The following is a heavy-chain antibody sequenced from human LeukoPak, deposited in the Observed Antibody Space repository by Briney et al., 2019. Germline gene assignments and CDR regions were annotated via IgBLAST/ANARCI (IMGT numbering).Heavy chain of an antibody. J-gene: IGHJ3*02. CDR3: TRDETGGVAFDI. CDR1: GDSISSSSYY. D-gene: IGHD1-26*01. Sequence: SETLSLTCTVSGDSISSSSYYWGWVRQPPGKGLEWIGSIYYSGSTYYNPSLKSRVTISVDTSKNQFSLKLSSVTAADTAVYYCTRDETGGVAFDIWGQGTMVTVSS. V-gene: IGHV4-39*07. CDR2: IYYSGST.